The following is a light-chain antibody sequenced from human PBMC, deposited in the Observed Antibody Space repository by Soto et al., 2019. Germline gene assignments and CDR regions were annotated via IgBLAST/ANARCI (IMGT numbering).Light chain of an antibody. Sequence: ESVLTQSPGTLSMSPGERATLSCRASQSVSSSYSAWYQQKPGQAPRLLIYGASSRATGIPDRFSGSGSGTDFTLTIGRLEPEDFAMYYCQQYGSSPFTFGPGTKVDIK. CDR1: QSVSSSY. CDR3: QQYGSSPFT. J-gene: IGKJ3*01. CDR2: GAS. V-gene: IGKV3-20*01.